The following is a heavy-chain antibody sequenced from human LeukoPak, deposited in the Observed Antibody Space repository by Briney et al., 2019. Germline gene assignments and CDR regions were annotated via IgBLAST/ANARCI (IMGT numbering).Heavy chain of an antibody. V-gene: IGHV1-2*02. Sequence: GASVKVSCKASGYTFTGYYLHWVRQAPGQGLEWIGCINPNSGGTKYGQKFQGRVTMTRDTSISTTHMELTGLGSNDTAVYYCARGGYYGSSGFDNWGQGTLVTVSS. CDR2: INPNSGGT. CDR1: GYTFTGYY. D-gene: IGHD3-22*01. J-gene: IGHJ4*02. CDR3: ARGGYYGSSGFDN.